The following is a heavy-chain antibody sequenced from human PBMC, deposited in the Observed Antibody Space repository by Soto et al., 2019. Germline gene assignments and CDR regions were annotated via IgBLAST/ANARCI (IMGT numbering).Heavy chain of an antibody. CDR3: ARTLDGDNVDY. D-gene: IGHD4-17*01. Sequence: QVQLVQSGAEVKKPGASVKVSCKASGYTFTSYDINWVRQATGQGLEWMGWMNPNSGNTGYAQKCKXRXTXTXXPSRSTAYRKPSSLRAEDTAVYYCARTLDGDNVDYGGQGTLVTVSS. V-gene: IGHV1-8*01. CDR2: MNPNSGNT. J-gene: IGHJ4*02. CDR1: GYTFTSYD.